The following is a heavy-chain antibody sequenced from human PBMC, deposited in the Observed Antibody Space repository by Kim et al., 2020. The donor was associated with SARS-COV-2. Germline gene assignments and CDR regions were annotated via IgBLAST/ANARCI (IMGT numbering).Heavy chain of an antibody. D-gene: IGHD2-2*03. Sequence: GGSLRLSCTTSGFTFIGHAMSWVRQAPGQGLEWVSSIDGSDGTTYYVDSVKGRFTISRDDPKNTLYLQMRALRADDTATYYCMKGGWGWIWDHWGQGTL. CDR2: IDGSDGTT. J-gene: IGHJ4*02. V-gene: IGHV3-23*01. CDR3: MKGGWGWIWDH. CDR1: GFTFIGHA.